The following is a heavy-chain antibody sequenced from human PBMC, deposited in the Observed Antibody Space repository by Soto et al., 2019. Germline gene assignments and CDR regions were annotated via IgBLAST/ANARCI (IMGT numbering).Heavy chain of an antibody. CDR3: ARDSPYYYDSSGYPGGFDY. J-gene: IGHJ4*02. Sequence: ASVKVSCKAPADTFTSYYIHWVRQAPGHGLEWMGIINPNGGSTRFAQTFQGRITMTRDTSTSTAYMELRSLRSDDTAVYYCARDSPYYYDSSGYPGGFDYWGQGTLVTVSS. V-gene: IGHV1-46*01. CDR1: ADTFTSYY. D-gene: IGHD3-22*01. CDR2: INPNGGST.